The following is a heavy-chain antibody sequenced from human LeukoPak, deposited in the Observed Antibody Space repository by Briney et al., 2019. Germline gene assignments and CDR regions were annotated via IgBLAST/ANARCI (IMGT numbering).Heavy chain of an antibody. D-gene: IGHD3-10*01. CDR1: GGSISSGSYY. V-gene: IGHV4-61*02. Sequence: SETLSLTCTVSGGSISSGSYYWSWTRQPAGKGLEWIGRIYTSGSTNYNPSLKSRVTISVDTSKNQFSLQLSSVTAADTAVYYCARAHYGSGTYYWDYWGHGTLVTVSS. CDR3: ARAHYGSGTYYWDY. J-gene: IGHJ4*01. CDR2: IYTSGST.